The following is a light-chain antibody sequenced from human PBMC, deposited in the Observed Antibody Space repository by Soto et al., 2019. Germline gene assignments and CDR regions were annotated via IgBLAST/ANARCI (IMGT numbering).Light chain of an antibody. CDR3: QQYNSWPPLT. Sequence: EIVLTQSPGPLSLSPGERATLSCRASQSVSSSYLAWYQQKPGQAPRLLIYGASTRATGIPARFSGSGSGTEFTLTISSLQSEDFAVYYCQQYNSWPPLTFGGGTKV. V-gene: IGKV3-15*01. CDR2: GAS. J-gene: IGKJ4*01. CDR1: QSVSSSY.